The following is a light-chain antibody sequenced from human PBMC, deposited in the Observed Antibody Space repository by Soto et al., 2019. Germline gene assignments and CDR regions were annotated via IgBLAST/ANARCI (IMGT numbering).Light chain of an antibody. CDR2: GAS. J-gene: IGKJ4*01. CDR3: QHYVTYPLT. V-gene: IGKV3-20*01. CDR1: QSVGSSY. Sequence: EIVLTQSPGTLSLSPGERATLSCRASQSVGSSYLAWYQQKPGQAPRLLIYGASSRATGIPDRFSGSGSGTDFTLTISRLDPEDFAVYYCQHYVTYPLTFGGGAKVEIK.